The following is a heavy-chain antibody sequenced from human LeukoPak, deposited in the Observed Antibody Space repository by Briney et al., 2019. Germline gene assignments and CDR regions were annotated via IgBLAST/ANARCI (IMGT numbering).Heavy chain of an antibody. CDR1: GGSISSGGYS. Sequence: SETLSLTCAVSGGSISSGGYSWSWIRQPPGKGLEWNEYIYHSGSTYYNPSLKSRVTISVDRSKNQFSLKLSSVTAADTAVYYCAREADWFDPWGQGTLVTVSS. CDR2: IYHSGST. J-gene: IGHJ5*02. V-gene: IGHV4-30-2*01. CDR3: AREADWFDP.